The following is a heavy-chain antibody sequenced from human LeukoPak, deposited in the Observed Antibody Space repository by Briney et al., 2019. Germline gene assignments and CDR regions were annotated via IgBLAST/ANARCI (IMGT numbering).Heavy chain of an antibody. D-gene: IGHD6-19*01. V-gene: IGHV3-23*01. CDR2: ISGSGGTI. CDR3: ARGPVSSSGFFAY. Sequence: GGSLRLSCAASGFTFSSYAMSWVRQAPGKGLEWVSAISGSGGTISYADSVKGRFTISRDNAKKSLYLQMNSLRAEDTAVYHCARGPVSSSGFFAYWGQGTLVTVSS. J-gene: IGHJ4*02. CDR1: GFTFSSYA.